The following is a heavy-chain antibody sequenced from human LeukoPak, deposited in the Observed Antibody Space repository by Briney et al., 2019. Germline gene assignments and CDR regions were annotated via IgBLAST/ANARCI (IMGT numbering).Heavy chain of an antibody. CDR2: ISRSSSYI. CDR1: GFTFSSYS. J-gene: IGHJ3*02. D-gene: IGHD2-2*01. CDR3: AREARWYCSSTSCSYGAFDI. V-gene: IGHV3-21*01. Sequence: GGSLRLSCAASGFTFSSYSMNWVRQAPGKGLEWVSSISRSSSYIYYADSVKGRFTISRDNAKNSLYLQMNSLRAEDTAVYYCAREARWYCSSTSCSYGAFDIWGQGTMVTVSS.